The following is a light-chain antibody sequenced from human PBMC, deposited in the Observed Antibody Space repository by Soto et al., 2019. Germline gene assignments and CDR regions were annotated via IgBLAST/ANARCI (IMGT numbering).Light chain of an antibody. CDR3: QQYKNWPPLT. CDR2: AAS. V-gene: IGKV3-15*01. Sequence: EIVMTQSPATLSVSPGETATLSCRASQSVGSAVAWYQHKPGQAPRLVIVAASIRATGVPGRFSGAGSGTEFTRTISSLQSEDFAVYYCQQYKNWPPLTFGGGTTVEIK. J-gene: IGKJ4*01. CDR1: QSVGSA.